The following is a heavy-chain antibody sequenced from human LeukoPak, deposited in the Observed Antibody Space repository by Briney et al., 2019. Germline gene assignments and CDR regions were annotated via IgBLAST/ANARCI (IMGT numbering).Heavy chain of an antibody. D-gene: IGHD6-13*01. Sequence: PSETLSLTCTVSGGSISSYYWSWIRQPPGKGLEWIGYIYYSGSTNYNPSLKSRVTISVDTSKNQFSLNLSPVTAADTAVYYYARHQQDFESSSCYSLFDYWGQGTLVTVSS. CDR2: IYYSGST. J-gene: IGHJ4*02. V-gene: IGHV4-59*08. CDR3: ARHQQDFESSSCYSLFDY. CDR1: GGSISSYY.